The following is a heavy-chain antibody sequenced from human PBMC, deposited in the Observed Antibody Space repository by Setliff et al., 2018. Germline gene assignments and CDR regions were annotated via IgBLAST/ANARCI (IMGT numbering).Heavy chain of an antibody. CDR2: IDPQDGET. D-gene: IGHD3-10*01. CDR3: VRGKKLITMVRGVILGGRYYYYYMDV. CDR1: GYTFTDHY. V-gene: IGHV1-69-2*01. J-gene: IGHJ6*03. Sequence: ASVKVSCKASGYTFTDHYIHWVQQAPGKNLEWMGRIDPQDGETLYADKFLGRVTITADMSTDTAYMELSSLRSEDTAVYFCVRGKKLITMVRGVILGGRYYYYYMDVWGKGTTVTVSS.